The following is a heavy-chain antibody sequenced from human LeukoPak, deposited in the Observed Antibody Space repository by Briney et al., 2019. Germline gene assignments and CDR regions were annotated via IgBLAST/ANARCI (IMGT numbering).Heavy chain of an antibody. Sequence: ASVKVSCKASGYTFTSYYMHWVRQAPGQGLEWMGIINPSGGSTSYAQKFQGRVTMTRDTSTSTVYMELSSLRSEDTAVYYCARSYYDILTGFPYYFDYWGQGTLVTVSS. J-gene: IGHJ4*02. CDR3: ARSYYDILTGFPYYFDY. CDR2: INPSGGST. D-gene: IGHD3-9*01. CDR1: GYTFTSYY. V-gene: IGHV1-46*01.